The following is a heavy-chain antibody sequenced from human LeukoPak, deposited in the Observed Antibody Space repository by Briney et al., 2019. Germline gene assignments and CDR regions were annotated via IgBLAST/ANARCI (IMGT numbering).Heavy chain of an antibody. CDR3: ATYGDYNDAFDI. Sequence: SETLSLTCTVSGGSISSSSYYWGWIRQPPGKGLEWIGSTYYSGSTYYNPSLKRRVTISVDTSKNQFSLKLSSVTAADTAVYYCATYGDYNDAFDIWGQGTMVTVSS. CDR2: TYYSGST. CDR1: GGSISSSSYY. D-gene: IGHD4-17*01. V-gene: IGHV4-39*01. J-gene: IGHJ3*02.